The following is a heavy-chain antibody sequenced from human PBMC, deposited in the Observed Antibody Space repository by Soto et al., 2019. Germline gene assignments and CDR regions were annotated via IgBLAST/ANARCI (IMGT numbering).Heavy chain of an antibody. CDR2: IFSNDEK. CDR3: ARTTEKHPPNDAFDI. V-gene: IGHV2-26*01. J-gene: IGHJ3*02. Sequence: QVTLKESGPVLVKPTETLTLTCTVSGFSLSNARMGVSWIRQPPGKALEWLAHIFSNDEKSYSTSLKSRLTTSQDTSKSQVVLTMTNMDPVDTATYYCARTTEKHPPNDAFDIWGQGTMVTVSS. CDR1: GFSLSNARMG. D-gene: IGHD1-1*01.